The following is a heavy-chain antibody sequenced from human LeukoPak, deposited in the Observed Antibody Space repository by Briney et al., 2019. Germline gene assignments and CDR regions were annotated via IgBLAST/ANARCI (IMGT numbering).Heavy chain of an antibody. Sequence: GGSLRLSCAASGFTFRSYEMNWVRQAPGKGLEWGSYLSRGGSTIYYADSVKGRFTISRDNAKNSLDLQMNSLRAEDTAVYYCARDKHRAVVLAAAMRDYYYGMDVWGQGTTVTVSS. V-gene: IGHV3-48*03. CDR2: LSRGGSTI. CDR3: ARDKHRAVVLAAAMRDYYYGMDV. CDR1: GFTFRSYE. D-gene: IGHD2-2*01. J-gene: IGHJ6*02.